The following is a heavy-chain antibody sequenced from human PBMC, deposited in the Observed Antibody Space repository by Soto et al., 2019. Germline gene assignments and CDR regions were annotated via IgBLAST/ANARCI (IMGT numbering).Heavy chain of an antibody. CDR1: GYTFTSYG. V-gene: IGHV1-18*01. D-gene: IGHD3-10*01. CDR2: ISAYNGNT. CDR3: ARDLEGAQLLWFGELSLGAFDI. Sequence: QVPLVQSGAEVKKPGASVNVSCKASGYTFTSYGISWVRQAPGQGLEWMGWISAYNGNTNHAQKLQGRVTMTTDTSTSTAYMELRSLRSDDTAVYYCARDLEGAQLLWFGELSLGAFDIWGQGTMVTVSS. J-gene: IGHJ3*02.